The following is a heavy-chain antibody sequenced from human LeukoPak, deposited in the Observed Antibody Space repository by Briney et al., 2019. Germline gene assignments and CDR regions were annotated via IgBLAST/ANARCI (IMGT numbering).Heavy chain of an antibody. CDR1: GYTFTSYY. V-gene: IGHV1-46*01. D-gene: IGHD1-26*01. Sequence: ASVKVSCKASGYTFTSYYMHWVRQAPGQGLEWMGIINPSGGSTSYAQKFQGRVTMTRDMSTSTVYMELSSLRSEDTAVYYCARDLLMGATVDYWGQGTLVTVSS. CDR3: ARDLLMGATVDY. CDR2: INPSGGST. J-gene: IGHJ4*02.